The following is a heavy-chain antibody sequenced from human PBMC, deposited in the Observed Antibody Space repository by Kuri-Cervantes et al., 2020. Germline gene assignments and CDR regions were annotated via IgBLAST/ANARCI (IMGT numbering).Heavy chain of an antibody. CDR3: ASRDQAAEYLRYGMDV. V-gene: IGHV1-69*06. J-gene: IGHJ6*02. D-gene: IGHD6-13*01. CDR1: GGTFSSYA. CDR2: IIPIFGTA. Sequence: SVKVSCKASGGTFSSYAISWVRQAPGQGLEWMGGIIPIFGTANYAQKFQGRVTMTEDTSTDTAYMELSSLRSEDTAVYYCASRDQAAEYLRYGMDVWGQGTTVTVSS.